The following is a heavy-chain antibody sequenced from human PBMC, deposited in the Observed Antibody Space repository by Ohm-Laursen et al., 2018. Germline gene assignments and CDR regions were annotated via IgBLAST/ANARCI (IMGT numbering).Heavy chain of an antibody. V-gene: IGHV3-11*06. CDR1: GFTFSDYY. D-gene: IGHD1-1*01. CDR3: AREGLERRVLDAFDI. Sequence: SLRLSCAAFGFTFSDYYMSWIRQAPGKGLEWVSYISSSSSYTNYADSVKGRFTISRDNAKNSLYLQMNSLRAEDTAVYYCAREGLERRVLDAFDIWGQGTMVTVSS. J-gene: IGHJ3*02. CDR2: ISSSSSYT.